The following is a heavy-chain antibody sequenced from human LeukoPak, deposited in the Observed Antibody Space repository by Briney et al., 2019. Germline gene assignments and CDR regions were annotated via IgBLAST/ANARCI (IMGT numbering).Heavy chain of an antibody. CDR2: IYHSGST. CDR3: AADSDFWSGYCSFDY. V-gene: IGHV4-30-2*01. J-gene: IGHJ4*02. D-gene: IGHD3-3*01. CDR1: GGSISSGGYY. Sequence: SQTLSLTCTVSGGSISSGGYYWSWIRQPPGKGLEWIGYIYHSGSTYYNPSLKSRVTISVDRSKDQFSLKLSSVTAADTAVYYCAADSDFWSGYCSFDYWGQGTLVTVSS.